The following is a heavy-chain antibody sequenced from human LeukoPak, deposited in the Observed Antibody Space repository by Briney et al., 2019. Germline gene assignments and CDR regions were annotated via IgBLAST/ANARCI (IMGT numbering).Heavy chain of an antibody. J-gene: IGHJ5*02. Sequence: SETLSLTCTVSGGSISSSSYYWGWIRQPPGKGLEWIGEINHSGSTNYNPSLKSRVTISVDTSKNQFSLKLSSVTAADTAVYYCARGHYSYGSGSYSGNNWFDPWGQGTLVTVSS. CDR1: GGSISSSSYY. CDR3: ARGHYSYGSGSYSGNNWFDP. CDR2: INHSGST. V-gene: IGHV4-39*07. D-gene: IGHD3-10*01.